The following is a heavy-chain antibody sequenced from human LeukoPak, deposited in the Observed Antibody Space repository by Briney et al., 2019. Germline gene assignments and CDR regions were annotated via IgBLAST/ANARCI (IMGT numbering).Heavy chain of an antibody. CDR1: GFTFSSYA. CDR3: AKTTAGNSSGRYPGWPVDY. J-gene: IGHJ4*02. V-gene: IGHV3-23*01. D-gene: IGHD6-19*01. Sequence: GGSLRLSCAASGFTFSSYAMSWVRQAPGKGPEWVSALSGGGEYTYSADSVKGRFAISRDNSKNMLYLQMNSLRAEDTAVYYCAKTTAGNSSGRYPGWPVDYWGQGTLVTVSS. CDR2: LSGGGEYT.